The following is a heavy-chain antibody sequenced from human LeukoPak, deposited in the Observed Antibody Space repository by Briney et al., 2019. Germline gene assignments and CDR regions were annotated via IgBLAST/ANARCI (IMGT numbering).Heavy chain of an antibody. V-gene: IGHV4-4*07. CDR2: IYSTGST. J-gene: IGHJ4*02. CDR1: GGSISSYY. CDR3: ARQIASAGTAGFDF. D-gene: IGHD6-13*01. Sequence: SETLSLTCTVSGGSISSYYWSWIRQPAGKGLDWIGRIYSTGSTNYNPSLKSRVTMSVDTSKNQFSLRLRSVNAGDTAVYYCARQIASAGTAGFDFWAREPWSPSPQ.